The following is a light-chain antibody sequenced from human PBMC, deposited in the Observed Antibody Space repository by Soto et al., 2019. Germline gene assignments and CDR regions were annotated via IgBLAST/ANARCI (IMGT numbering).Light chain of an antibody. J-gene: IGKJ4*01. CDR2: AAS. CDR1: QSISSY. Sequence: IPMTQSPSSLSSSVGEKGTLIFRTSQSISSYFNWYQQKPGKAPTLLIYAASSLQSGVPSRFSGSGSGTDFTLTISSLQPEDFATYYCQQSYSTPLTFGGGTKVDIK. CDR3: QQSYSTPLT. V-gene: IGKV1-39*01.